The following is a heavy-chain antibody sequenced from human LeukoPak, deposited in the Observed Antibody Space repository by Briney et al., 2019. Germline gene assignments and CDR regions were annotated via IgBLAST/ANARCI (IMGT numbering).Heavy chain of an antibody. D-gene: IGHD2-21*01. Sequence: GGSLRLSCAASGFIFSSFEMAWVRQAPGKKLEWISYISDSGRIIKDADSVKGRLTISRDDTHNTVYLQMNSLRAEDTAIYYCAGVPQYGVSFAYWGQGTLVTVSS. CDR3: AGVPQYGVSFAY. CDR1: GFIFSSFE. J-gene: IGHJ4*02. CDR2: ISDSGRII. V-gene: IGHV3-48*03.